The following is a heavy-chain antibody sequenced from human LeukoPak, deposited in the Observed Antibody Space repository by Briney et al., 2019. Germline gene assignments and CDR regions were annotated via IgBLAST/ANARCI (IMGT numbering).Heavy chain of an antibody. CDR1: GFTFSSYE. J-gene: IGHJ4*02. D-gene: IGHD2-15*01. Sequence: GGSLRLSCAASGFTFSSYEMNWVRQAPGKGLEWVSYISSSGSYTNYADSVKGRFTISRDNAKNSLYLQMNSLRAEDTAVYYCARDQLGYCSGGSCLTDYWGQGTLVTVSS. V-gene: IGHV3-48*03. CDR2: ISSSGSYT. CDR3: ARDQLGYCSGGSCLTDY.